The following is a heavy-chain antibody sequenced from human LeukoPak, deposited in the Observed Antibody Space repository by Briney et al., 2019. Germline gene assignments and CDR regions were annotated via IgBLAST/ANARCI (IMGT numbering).Heavy chain of an antibody. D-gene: IGHD1/OR15-1a*01. CDR2: INPNSGVT. V-gene: IGHV1-2*02. CDR1: GYTFTNYN. J-gene: IGHJ4*02. Sequence: ASAWDSPKASGYTFTNYNIHWVRQAPGQGLEWMGWINPNSGVTNYGRRFQGRVTMTRDTSISTVYMDLSRLRSDDTAIYYFGRDSNNDDCFYHWGQGTLVAVSS. CDR3: GRDSNNDDCFYH.